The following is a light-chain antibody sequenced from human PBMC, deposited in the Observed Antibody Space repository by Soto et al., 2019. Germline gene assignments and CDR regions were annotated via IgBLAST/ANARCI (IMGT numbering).Light chain of an antibody. CDR1: QSLSSN. V-gene: IGKV3-15*01. Sequence: DIVMTQSPATLSVSPGERATLSCRASQSLSSNLAWYQQKPGQAPRLLIYAASTRATGIPARFSGSGSGTEFTLTISSLQSEDFAVYYCQQYNIWPPITFGQGTRLEIK. CDR2: AAS. CDR3: QQYNIWPPIT. J-gene: IGKJ5*01.